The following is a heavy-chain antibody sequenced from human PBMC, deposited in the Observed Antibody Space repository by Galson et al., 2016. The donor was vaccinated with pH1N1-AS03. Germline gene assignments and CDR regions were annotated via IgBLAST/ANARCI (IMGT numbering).Heavy chain of an antibody. Sequence: SLRLSCAASGFTFRSYGMHWVRQTPGKGLQWVAVISYDESKKLYADSVRGRSTISRDNSKNTLDLQMNSLRPEDTAVYFCARSQSFYVDYFDNWGQGTLVTVSS. CDR1: GFTFRSYG. V-gene: IGHV3-30*03. CDR2: ISYDESKK. D-gene: IGHD3-10*02. J-gene: IGHJ4*02. CDR3: ARSQSFYVDYFDN.